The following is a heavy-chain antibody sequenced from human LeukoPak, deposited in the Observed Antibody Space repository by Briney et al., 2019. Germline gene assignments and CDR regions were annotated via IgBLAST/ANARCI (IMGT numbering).Heavy chain of an antibody. D-gene: IGHD2-2*02. V-gene: IGHV3-48*03. CDR2: IISSGSTI. CDR1: GFTFSSYE. CDR3: ARGYCSSTSCYSGAFAY. Sequence: GGSLRLSCAASGFTFSSYEMNWVRQAPGKGLEWVSYIISSGSTIYYADSVKGRFTISRDNAKNSLYLQMNSLRAEDKAVYYCARGYCSSTSCYSGAFAYSGQGTLVTVST. J-gene: IGHJ4*02.